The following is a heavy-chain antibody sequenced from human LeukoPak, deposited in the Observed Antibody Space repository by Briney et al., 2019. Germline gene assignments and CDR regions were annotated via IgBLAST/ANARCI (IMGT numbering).Heavy chain of an antibody. Sequence: SETLSLTCTVSGGSISDYYWSWIRQPPGKGLEWIGHINNSGSTSYNSSLKSRVTIPVDTSKNQFSLKLSSVTAADTAVYYCARGTGTTQPFDIWGQGTMVTVSS. J-gene: IGHJ3*02. V-gene: IGHV4-59*01. CDR2: INNSGST. CDR3: ARGTGTTQPFDI. D-gene: IGHD1-7*01. CDR1: GGSISDYY.